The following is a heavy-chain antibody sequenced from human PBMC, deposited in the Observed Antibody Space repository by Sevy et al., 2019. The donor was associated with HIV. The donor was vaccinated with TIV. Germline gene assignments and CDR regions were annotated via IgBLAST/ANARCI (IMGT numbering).Heavy chain of an antibody. Sequence: GGSLRLSCAASGISFNNYAMSWVRQAPGKGLEWVSAISGSGVSTYYADSVKDRFTISRDNSKNTLYLQMNSLRAEDTAVYYCARDVVVVAARGYGMDVWGQGTTVTVSS. CDR3: ARDVVVVAARGYGMDV. J-gene: IGHJ6*02. V-gene: IGHV3-23*01. CDR1: GISFNNYA. CDR2: ISGSGVST. D-gene: IGHD2-15*01.